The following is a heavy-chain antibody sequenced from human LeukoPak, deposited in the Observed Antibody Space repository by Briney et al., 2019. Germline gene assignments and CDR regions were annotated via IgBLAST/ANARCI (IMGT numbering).Heavy chain of an antibody. CDR1: GFTVSSNY. D-gene: IGHD3-22*01. Sequence: TGGSLRLSCAASGFTVSSNYMSWVRQAPGKGLEWVSVIYSGGSRYYADSVKGRFTISRDNSKNTMYLQMNSLRAEDTAVYYCASQPLDYYDSSGYGSSPNDYWGQGTLVTVSS. J-gene: IGHJ4*02. V-gene: IGHV3-53*01. CDR2: IYSGGSR. CDR3: ASQPLDYYDSSGYGSSPNDY.